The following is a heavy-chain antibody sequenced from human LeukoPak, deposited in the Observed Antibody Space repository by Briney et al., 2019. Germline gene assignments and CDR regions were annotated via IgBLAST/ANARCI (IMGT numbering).Heavy chain of an antibody. V-gene: IGHV4-30-4*08. D-gene: IGHD2-2*01. CDR3: ASSIVVVPAAMDYYYMDV. Sequence: SQTLSLTCTVSGGSISSGDYYWRWIRQPPGKGLEWIGYIYYSGSTYYNPSLKSRVTISVDTSKNQFSLKLSSVTAADTAVYYCASSIVVVPAAMDYYYMDVWGEGTTVTVSS. CDR2: IYYSGST. CDR1: GGSISSGDYY. J-gene: IGHJ6*03.